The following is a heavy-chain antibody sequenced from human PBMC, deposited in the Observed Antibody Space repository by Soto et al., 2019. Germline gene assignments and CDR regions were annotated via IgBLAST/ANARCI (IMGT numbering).Heavy chain of an antibody. CDR3: ARERDGDYVWYFDY. J-gene: IGHJ4*02. CDR2: INHSGST. V-gene: IGHV4-34*01. CDR1: GGSFSGYY. D-gene: IGHD4-17*01. Sequence: SETLSLTCAVYGGSFSGYYWSWIRQPPGKGLEWIGEINHSGSTNYNPSLKSRVTISVDTSKNQFSLKLSSVTAADTAVYYCARERDGDYVWYFDYWGQGTLVTVSS.